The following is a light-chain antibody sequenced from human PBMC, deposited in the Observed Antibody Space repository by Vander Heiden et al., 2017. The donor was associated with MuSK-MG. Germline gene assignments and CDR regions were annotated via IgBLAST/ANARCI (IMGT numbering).Light chain of an antibody. CDR3: RQDKTHPYT. J-gene: IGKJ2*01. CDR2: GIS. Sequence: ATQVTQSPSSLSASVGDRVTITCRTSQDVRDDFGWYQQKPGKAPKLLIYGISNLESGVPSRFSGGGSGTFFALTITSLQPEDFATYYCRQDKTHPYTFGQGTKLEIK. V-gene: IGKV1-6*02. CDR1: QDVRDD.